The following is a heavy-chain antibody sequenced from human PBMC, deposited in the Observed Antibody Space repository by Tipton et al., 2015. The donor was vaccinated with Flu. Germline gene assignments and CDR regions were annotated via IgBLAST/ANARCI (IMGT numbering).Heavy chain of an antibody. D-gene: IGHD3-16*01. CDR2: IYSSGIT. CDR1: GGSLSSFY. V-gene: IGHV4-4*07. CDR3: ARAGTTWGRMDV. Sequence: TLSLTCTVSGGSLSSFYWTWIRQPAGKGLEWIGRIYSSGITKYNPSLKSRVTISVDTSKNQFSLKLSSVTAADTAVYYCARAGTTWGRMDVWGQGTTVTVSS. J-gene: IGHJ6*02.